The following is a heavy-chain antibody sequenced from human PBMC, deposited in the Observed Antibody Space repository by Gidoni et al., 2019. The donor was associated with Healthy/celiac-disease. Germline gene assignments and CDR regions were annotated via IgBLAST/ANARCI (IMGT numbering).Heavy chain of an antibody. V-gene: IGHV4-30-4*01. J-gene: IGHJ4*02. Sequence: QVQLQESGQGLVKPSQTLSLTCTVSGGSISSGDYYWSWIRQPPGKGLEWIGYIYYSGSTYYNPSLKSRVTISVDTSKNQFSLKLSSVTAADTAVYYCARWEMATTYYFDYWGQGTLVTVSP. D-gene: IGHD1-26*01. CDR1: GGSISSGDYY. CDR2: IYYSGST. CDR3: ARWEMATTYYFDY.